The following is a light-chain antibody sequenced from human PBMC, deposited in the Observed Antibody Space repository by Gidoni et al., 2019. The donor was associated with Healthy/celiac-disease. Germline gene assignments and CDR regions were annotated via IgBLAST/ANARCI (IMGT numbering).Light chain of an antibody. CDR3: QQCSDYSHT. J-gene: IGKJ4*01. CDR1: QNINNA. CDR2: DAS. Sequence: AIPLTQSPSSLSASVGDRVTITFRASQNINNAVAWYQQKPGKAPDLLIYDASSWQSGVPSRCSGSASGTDFTLTIDSLQPEDFATYFGQQCSDYSHTFXGXTKVEIK. V-gene: IGKV1D-13*01.